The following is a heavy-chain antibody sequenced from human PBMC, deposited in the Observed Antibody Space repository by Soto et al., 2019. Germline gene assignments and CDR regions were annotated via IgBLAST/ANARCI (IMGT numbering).Heavy chain of an antibody. D-gene: IGHD1-26*01. CDR3: VGGAGWELDY. Sequence: EAQLVESGGGLVQPGGSLRLSCAASGFTFSTYWMNWVRQAPGMGLEWLAIIRQDGTETHYVDSVKGRFTISRDNTKNPLFLQMTNLSADDTAVYYCVGGAGWELDYWGQGTMVTLSS. J-gene: IGHJ4*02. CDR1: GFTFSTYW. V-gene: IGHV3-7*03. CDR2: IRQDGTET.